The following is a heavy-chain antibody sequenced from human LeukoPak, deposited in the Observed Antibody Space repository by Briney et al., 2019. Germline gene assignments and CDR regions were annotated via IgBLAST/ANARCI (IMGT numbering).Heavy chain of an antibody. CDR2: INPNSGGT. Sequence: GASVKVSCKASGYTFTDYYMHWVRQAPGQGLEWMGRINPNSGGTNYAQKFQGRVTMTRDTSISTAYMELNRLRSDDTAVYYCANQYGSSWRYNYWGQGTLVTVSS. V-gene: IGHV1-2*06. D-gene: IGHD6-13*01. CDR3: ANQYGSSWRYNY. CDR1: GYTFTDYY. J-gene: IGHJ4*02.